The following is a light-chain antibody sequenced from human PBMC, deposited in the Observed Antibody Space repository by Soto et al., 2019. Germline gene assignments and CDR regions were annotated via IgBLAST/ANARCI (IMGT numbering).Light chain of an antibody. Sequence: EIVMTQSPATLSVFPGERATLSCRASQSVNNNLAWYQQKPGQAPRLLIYGASTRATGIPARFSGSGSGTEFTLTISSLQTEDFAVYYCQQYDYWWTFGQGAKVEIK. CDR2: GAS. CDR3: QQYDYWWT. J-gene: IGKJ1*01. CDR1: QSVNNN. V-gene: IGKV3-15*01.